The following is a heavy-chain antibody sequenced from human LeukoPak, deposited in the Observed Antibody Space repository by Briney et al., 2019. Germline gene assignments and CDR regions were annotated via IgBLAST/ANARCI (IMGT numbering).Heavy chain of an antibody. CDR1: GFTFSSYW. D-gene: IGHD2-15*01. Sequence: GGSLRLSCAASGFTFSSYWMSWVRQAPGKGLEWVANIKRDGSEKYYVDSVKGRFTISRDNAKNSLYLQMNSLRAEDTAFYYCARAYCSGGSCYDYWGQGTLVTVSS. CDR2: IKRDGSEK. J-gene: IGHJ4*02. CDR3: ARAYCSGGSCYDY. V-gene: IGHV3-7*04.